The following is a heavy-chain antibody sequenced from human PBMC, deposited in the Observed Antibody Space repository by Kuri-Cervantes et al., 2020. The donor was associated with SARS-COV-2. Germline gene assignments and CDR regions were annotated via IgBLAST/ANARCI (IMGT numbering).Heavy chain of an antibody. CDR3: ARVWYYDSSGHQWYFDL. CDR1: GGSISSDGYT. CDR2: IYHSGST. Sequence: SQTLSLTCAVSGGSISSDGYTWSWIRQPPGKGLEWIGYIYHSGSTYYNPSLKSRVTISVDRSKNQFSLSLSSVTAADTAVYYCARVWYYDSSGHQWYFDLWGRGTLVTVSS. D-gene: IGHD3-22*01. V-gene: IGHV4-30-2*01. J-gene: IGHJ2*01.